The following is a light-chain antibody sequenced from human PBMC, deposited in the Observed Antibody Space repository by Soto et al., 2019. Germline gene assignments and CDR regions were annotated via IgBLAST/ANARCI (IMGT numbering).Light chain of an antibody. CDR3: VLYMGGGMWV. V-gene: IGLV8-61*01. J-gene: IGLJ3*02. Sequence: QTVVTQEPSFSVSPGGTVTLTCGLSSGSVSTSFYPSWYQQTPGQAPRTLIYSTNTRSSGVPDRFSGSILGNKAALTITGAQADDESDYYCVLYMGGGMWVFGGWTKLTVL. CDR2: STN. CDR1: SGSVSTSFY.